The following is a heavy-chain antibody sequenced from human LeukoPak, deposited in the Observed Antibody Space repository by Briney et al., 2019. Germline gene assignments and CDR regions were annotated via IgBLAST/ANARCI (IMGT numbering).Heavy chain of an antibody. CDR3: ARRVGASRVYYFDY. J-gene: IGHJ4*02. CDR1: GGSISSNSYY. CDR2: IYYSGST. D-gene: IGHD1-26*01. V-gene: IGHV4-39*07. Sequence: SETLSLTCAVSGGSISSNSYYWGWIRQPPGKGLEWIGSIYYSGSTYYNPSLKSRVTISVDTSKNQFSLKLSSVTAADTAVYYCARRVGASRVYYFDYWGQGTLVTVSS.